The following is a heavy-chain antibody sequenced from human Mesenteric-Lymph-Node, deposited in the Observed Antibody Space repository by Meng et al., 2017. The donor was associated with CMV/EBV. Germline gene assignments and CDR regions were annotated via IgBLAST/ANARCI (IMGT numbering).Heavy chain of an antibody. CDR1: GGSISSGGYY. V-gene: IGHV4-31*02. D-gene: IGHD6-13*01. Sequence: VSGGSISSGGYYWSWIRQHPGKGLEWIGYIYYSGSTYYNPSLKSRVTISVDTSKNQFSLKLSSVTAADTAVYYCARYSCSFPNWFDPWGQGTLVTVSS. CDR2: IYYSGST. J-gene: IGHJ5*02. CDR3: ARYSCSFPNWFDP.